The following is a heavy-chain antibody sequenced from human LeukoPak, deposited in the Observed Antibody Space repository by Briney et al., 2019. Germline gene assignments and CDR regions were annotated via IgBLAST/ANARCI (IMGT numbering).Heavy chain of an antibody. D-gene: IGHD2-2*01. CDR1: GYSFTSYW. V-gene: IGHV5-51*01. Sequence: GESLKISCKGSGYSFTSYWIGWVRPLPGKGLEWMGIIYPGDSDTRYSPSFQGQVTISADKSISTAYLQWSSLKASDTAMYYCARQGCSSTSCYRHGMDVWGQGTTVTVSS. CDR3: ARQGCSSTSCYRHGMDV. J-gene: IGHJ6*02. CDR2: IYPGDSDT.